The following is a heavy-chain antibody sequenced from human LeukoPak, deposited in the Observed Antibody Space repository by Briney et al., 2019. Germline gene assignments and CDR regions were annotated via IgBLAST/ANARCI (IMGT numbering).Heavy chain of an antibody. V-gene: IGHV1-2*02. CDR1: GYTFTGYY. J-gene: IGHJ5*02. D-gene: IGHD3-10*01. CDR3: ARALPGITMVRGAFDP. Sequence: GASVKVSCKASGYTFTGYYMHWVRQAPGQGLEWMGWVNPNSGGTNYAQKFQGRVTMTRDTSISTAYMELSRLRSDDTAVYYCARALPGITMVRGAFDPWGQGTLVTVSS. CDR2: VNPNSGGT.